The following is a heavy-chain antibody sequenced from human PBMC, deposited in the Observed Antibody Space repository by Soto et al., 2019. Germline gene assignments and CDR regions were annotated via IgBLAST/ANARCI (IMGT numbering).Heavy chain of an antibody. D-gene: IGHD3-16*01. CDR2: IFYSGST. Sequence: PSETLSLTCTVSCGSISRGDFYWSWIRQPPGKGLEWIGYIFYSGSTYYNPSLKSRVTISVDTSKNQFSLKMSSVTAADTAVYFCARVGTFGGVHDYWGQGTLVTVSS. J-gene: IGHJ4*02. V-gene: IGHV4-30-4*01. CDR3: ARVGTFGGVHDY. CDR1: CGSISRGDFY.